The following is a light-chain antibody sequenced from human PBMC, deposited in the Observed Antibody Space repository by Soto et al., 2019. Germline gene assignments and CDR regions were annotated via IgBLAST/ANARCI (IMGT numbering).Light chain of an antibody. V-gene: IGKV3-15*01. Sequence: EIVMTQSPATLSVSPGERATLSCRARQSVSSNLAWYQQKPGQAPRLLIYGASTRATGIPARFSGSGSGTEFTLTISSLQSEDFAVYYCQQYNNWPLTVGGGTKVDIK. J-gene: IGKJ4*01. CDR3: QQYNNWPLT. CDR2: GAS. CDR1: QSVSSN.